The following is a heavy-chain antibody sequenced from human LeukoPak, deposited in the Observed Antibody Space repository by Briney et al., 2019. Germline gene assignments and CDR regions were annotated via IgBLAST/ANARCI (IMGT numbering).Heavy chain of an antibody. V-gene: IGHV4-4*07. Sequence: SETLSLTCTVSGXSISTYKGSWIRQPAGKGLESIGRIYACGSANYNPSLKSRVTMSVDTSKNQFSLNLSSVTAADTAVCYCARLSGYCSGGSCYSGPYYYYSMDVWGQGTTVTVSS. J-gene: IGHJ6*02. CDR1: GXSISTYK. D-gene: IGHD2-15*01. CDR2: IYACGSA. CDR3: ARLSGYCSGGSCYSGPYYYYSMDV.